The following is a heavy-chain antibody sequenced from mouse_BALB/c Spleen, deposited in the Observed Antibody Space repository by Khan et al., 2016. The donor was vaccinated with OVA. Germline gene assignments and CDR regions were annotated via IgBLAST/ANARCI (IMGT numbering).Heavy chain of an antibody. Sequence: ELVESGGDLVKPGGSLKLSCSASGFTFSTYAMSWVRQTPEKRLEWVATINSGGDYIYYPDSVKGRFTISRDNAKNTLSLQMSSLRSEDTAMFYCARHNYGPFAYWGQGTLVSVSA. CDR3: ARHNYGPFAY. CDR2: INSGGDYI. J-gene: IGHJ3*01. CDR1: GFTFSTYA. D-gene: IGHD1-1*01. V-gene: IGHV5-9-3*01.